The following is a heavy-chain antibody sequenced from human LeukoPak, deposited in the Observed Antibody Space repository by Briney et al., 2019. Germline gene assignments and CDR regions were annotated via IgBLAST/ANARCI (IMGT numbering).Heavy chain of an antibody. V-gene: IGHV3-21*06. J-gene: IGHJ3*01. D-gene: IGHD3-9*01. Sequence: GGTLRLSCVASGFTFSDYTMHWVRQAPGKALEWVSSINSGNNYIYYADSVKGRFTISRDNAKNSLFLQMNSLRADDTAVYSCARVLLGMSAFDLWGQGTMVSVSS. CDR1: GFTFSDYT. CDR2: INSGNNYI. CDR3: ARVLLGMSAFDL.